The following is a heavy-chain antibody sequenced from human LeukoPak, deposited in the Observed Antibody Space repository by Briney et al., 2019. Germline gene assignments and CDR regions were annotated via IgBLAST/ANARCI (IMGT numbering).Heavy chain of an antibody. CDR3: ARHSYAGSQYFFDY. D-gene: IGHD2-8*01. CDR1: GGSISSYY. J-gene: IGHJ4*02. V-gene: IGHV4-59*08. CDR2: IYYSGST. Sequence: SETLSLTCTVSGGSISSYYWSWIRQPPGKGLEWIGFIYYSGSTNCNPSLKSRVTISVDTSKNQFSLRLSSVTAADTALYYCARHSYAGSQYFFDYWGQGTLVTVSS.